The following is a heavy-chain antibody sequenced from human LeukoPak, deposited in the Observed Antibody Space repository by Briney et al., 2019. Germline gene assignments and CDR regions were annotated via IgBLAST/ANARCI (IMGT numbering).Heavy chain of an antibody. CDR3: AKSGLNRFDY. CDR2: ISGGDGST. V-gene: IGHV3-23*01. D-gene: IGHD2-15*01. J-gene: IGHJ4*02. CDR1: GFTFDDYA. Sequence: GGSLRLSCAASGFTFDDYAMSWVRQAPGKGLEWVSTISGGDGSTYYAVSVKGRFTISRDNPKNTVYLQMNSLRAEDTAVYYCAKSGLNRFDYWGQGTLVTVSS.